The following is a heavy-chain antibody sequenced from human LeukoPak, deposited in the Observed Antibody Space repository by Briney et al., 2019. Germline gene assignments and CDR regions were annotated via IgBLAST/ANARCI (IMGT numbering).Heavy chain of an antibody. J-gene: IGHJ3*02. Sequence: ASVKISCKVSGYTLTELSMHWVRQAPGQGLEWMGWINPNSGGTNYAQKFQGRVTMTRDTSISTAYMELSRLRSDDTAVYYCARIQHRYGHRGAFDIWGQGTMVTVSS. CDR1: GYTLTELS. D-gene: IGHD4-17*01. CDR2: INPNSGGT. V-gene: IGHV1-2*02. CDR3: ARIQHRYGHRGAFDI.